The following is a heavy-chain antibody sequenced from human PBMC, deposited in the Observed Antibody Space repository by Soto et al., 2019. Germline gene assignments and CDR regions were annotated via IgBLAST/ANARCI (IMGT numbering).Heavy chain of an antibody. Sequence: QVQLVESGGGVVQPGRSLRLSCAASGFTFRSYAMHGVRQAPGKGLEWVXAISYDGCNKYYADSVKGRFTISRDKSKNTLYLQMNSLRAEDTAVYYCARVSYGDYVYPGIWWDYWGQGTLVTVSS. J-gene: IGHJ4*02. D-gene: IGHD4-17*01. V-gene: IGHV3-30-3*01. CDR2: ISYDGCNK. CDR1: GFTFRSYA. CDR3: ARVSYGDYVYPGIWWDY.